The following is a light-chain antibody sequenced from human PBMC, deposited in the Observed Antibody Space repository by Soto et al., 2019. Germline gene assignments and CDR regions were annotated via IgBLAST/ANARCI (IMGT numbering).Light chain of an antibody. CDR2: AAS. V-gene: IGKV1-39*01. CDR3: QQTFFVPHT. CDR1: QSISDS. Sequence: DFQMTQSPSSLSASVGDRVTITCRAGQSISDSLNWYQQKPGKAPILLIYAASTLQSGVPSRFSGSGSGTDFTLTISNLQLEDFATYSCQQTFFVPHTFGGGTKVEIK. J-gene: IGKJ4*01.